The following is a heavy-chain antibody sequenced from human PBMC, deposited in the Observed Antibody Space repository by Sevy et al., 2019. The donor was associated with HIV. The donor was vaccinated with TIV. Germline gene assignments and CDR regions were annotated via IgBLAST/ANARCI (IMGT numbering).Heavy chain of an antibody. V-gene: IGHV3-48*01. Sequence: GGSLRLSCAASGFTFGSYSMNWVRQAPGKGLEWVSYISGSSSSIDYADSVKGRFTISRDNAKNSLYLQMNSLRPEDTAVYYCARDLSGNNCIYAYYWYFDLWGRGTLVTVSS. CDR3: ARDLSGNNCIYAYYWYFDL. D-gene: IGHD1-1*01. CDR1: GFTFGSYS. J-gene: IGHJ2*01. CDR2: ISGSSSSI.